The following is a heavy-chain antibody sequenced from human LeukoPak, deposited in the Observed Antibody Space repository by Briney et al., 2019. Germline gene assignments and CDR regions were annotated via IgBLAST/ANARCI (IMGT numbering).Heavy chain of an antibody. V-gene: IGHV3-30*18. CDR1: GFRFSAYG. D-gene: IGHD6-13*01. CDR2: ISYDGSNK. J-gene: IGHJ3*02. CDR3: AKDPGYSSSWPDAFDI. Sequence: GGSLRLSCDASGFRFSAYGMHWVRQAPGKGLEWVAVISYDGSNKYYADSVKGRFTISRDNSKNTLYLQMNSLRAEDTAVYYCAKDPGYSSSWPDAFDIWGQGTMVTVSS.